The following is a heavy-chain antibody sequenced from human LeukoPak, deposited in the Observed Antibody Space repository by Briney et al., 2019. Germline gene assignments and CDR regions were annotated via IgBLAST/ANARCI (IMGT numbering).Heavy chain of an antibody. D-gene: IGHD2-8*01. CDR3: ARENYCTNGVCWAFDP. V-gene: IGHV4-39*07. J-gene: IGHJ5*02. Sequence: TSETLSLTCSVSGGSISSSDYYWSWIRQPPGKGLEWLGNIHYTGSTSYNPSLKSRVTLSVDTFKNQFSLHLSSVTAADTAVYYCARENYCTNGVCWAFDPWGQGTLVTVSS. CDR1: GGSISSSDYY. CDR2: IHYTGST.